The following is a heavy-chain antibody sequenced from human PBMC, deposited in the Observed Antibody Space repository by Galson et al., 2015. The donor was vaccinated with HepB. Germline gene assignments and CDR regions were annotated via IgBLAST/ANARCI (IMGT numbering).Heavy chain of an antibody. CDR3: ARVSSGWSYYYYYYGMDV. V-gene: IGHV1-69*06. D-gene: IGHD6-19*01. Sequence: SVKVSCKASGGTFSSYAISWVRQAPGQGLEWMGGIIPIFGTANYAQKFQGRVTITADKSTSTAYMELSSLRSEDTAVYYCARVSSGWSYYYYYYGMDVWGQGTTVTVSS. CDR2: IIPIFGTA. CDR1: GGTFSSYA. J-gene: IGHJ6*02.